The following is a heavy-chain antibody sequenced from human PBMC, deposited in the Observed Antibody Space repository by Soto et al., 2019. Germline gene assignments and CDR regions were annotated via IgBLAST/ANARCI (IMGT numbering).Heavy chain of an antibody. CDR3: ARGVPATMVRGRVISNWFDP. J-gene: IGHJ5*02. V-gene: IGHV4-59*01. CDR1: GGSISNYY. CDR2: LYYGGST. D-gene: IGHD3-10*01. Sequence: SETLSLTCTVSGGSISNYYWSWIRQPPGKGLEWIGYLYYGGSTSYNPSLKSRVTISVDTSKSQITLRLTSVTAADTAVYYCARGVPATMVRGRVISNWFDPWGQGTLVTVSS.